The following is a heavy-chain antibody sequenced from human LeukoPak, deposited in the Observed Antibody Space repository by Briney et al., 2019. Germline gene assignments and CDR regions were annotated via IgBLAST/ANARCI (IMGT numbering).Heavy chain of an antibody. CDR3: ARGRTVTTSRYYYGMDV. D-gene: IGHD4-17*01. V-gene: IGHV4-34*01. CDR2: INHSGST. CDR1: GGSFSGYY. J-gene: IGHJ6*02. Sequence: SETLSLTCAVYGGSFSGYYWSWIRQPPGKGLEWIGEINHSGSTNYNPSLKSRVTISVDTSKNRFSLKLSSVTAADTAVYYCARGRTVTTSRYYYGMDVWGQGTTVTVSS.